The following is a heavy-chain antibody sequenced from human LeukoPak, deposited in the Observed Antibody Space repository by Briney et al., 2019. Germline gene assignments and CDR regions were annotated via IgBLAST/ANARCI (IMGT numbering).Heavy chain of an antibody. D-gene: IGHD6-13*01. Sequence: PGGSLRLSCAASGFTFSSYSMNWVRQAPGKGLEWVSYITSSGSTKYYADSVKGRFTISRDNAKNSLYLQMNSLRAEDTAVYYCAKVGSSSWPINWFDPWDQGTLVTVSS. CDR2: ITSSGSTK. V-gene: IGHV3-48*04. CDR3: AKVGSSSWPINWFDP. J-gene: IGHJ5*02. CDR1: GFTFSSYS.